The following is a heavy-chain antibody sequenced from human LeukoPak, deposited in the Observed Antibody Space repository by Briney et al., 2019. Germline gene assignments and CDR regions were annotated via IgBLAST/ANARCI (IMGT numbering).Heavy chain of an antibody. CDR1: GGTFSSYA. CDR3: ARGSRGDFWSGLTDY. CDR2: IIPIFGTA. V-gene: IGHV1-69*13. J-gene: IGHJ4*02. D-gene: IGHD3-3*01. Sequence: ASVKVSCKASGGTFSSYAISWVRQAPGQGLEWMGGIIPIFGTANYAQKFQGRVTITADESTSTAYMELSSLRSEDTAVYYCARGSRGDFWSGLTDYWGQGTLVTVSS.